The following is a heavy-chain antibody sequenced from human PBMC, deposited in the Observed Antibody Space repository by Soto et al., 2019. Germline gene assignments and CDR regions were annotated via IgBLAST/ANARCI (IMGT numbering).Heavy chain of an antibody. V-gene: IGHV1-2*02. J-gene: IGHJ3*02. Sequence: GASVKVSCKASGYTFTGYYMHWVRQAPGQGLEWMGWINPNSGGTNYAQKFQGRVTMTRDTSISTAYMELSRLRSDDTAVYYCARASGFGGGIGDPPSDAFDIWGQGTMVTVSS. CDR3: ARASGFGGGIGDPPSDAFDI. D-gene: IGHD3-16*02. CDR2: INPNSGGT. CDR1: GYTFTGYY.